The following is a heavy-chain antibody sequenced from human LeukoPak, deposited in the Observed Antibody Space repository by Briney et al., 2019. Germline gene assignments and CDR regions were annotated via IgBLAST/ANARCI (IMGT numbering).Heavy chain of an antibody. Sequence: GGSLRLSCAASGFTFDDYTMHWVRQAPGKGLEWVSLIGWDGGSTYYADSVKGRFTISRDNSKNTLYLQMNSLRAEDTAVYYCAKSFYYAFDYWGQGTLVTVSS. CDR1: GFTFDDYT. D-gene: IGHD3-22*01. J-gene: IGHJ4*02. CDR3: AKSFYYAFDY. V-gene: IGHV3-43*01. CDR2: IGWDGGST.